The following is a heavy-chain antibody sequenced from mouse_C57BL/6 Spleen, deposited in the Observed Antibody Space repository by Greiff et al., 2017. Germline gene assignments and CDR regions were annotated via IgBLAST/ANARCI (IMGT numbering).Heavy chain of an antibody. V-gene: IGHV1-80*01. D-gene: IGHD2-4*01. Sequence: QVQLKQSGAELVKPGASVKISCKASGYAFSSYWMNWVKQRPGKGLEWIGQIYPGDGDTNYNGKFKGKATLTADKSSSTAYMQLSSLTSEDSAVYFCARSYYDYDGGNAMDYWGQGTSVTVSS. CDR1: GYAFSSYW. J-gene: IGHJ4*01. CDR2: IYPGDGDT. CDR3: ARSYYDYDGGNAMDY.